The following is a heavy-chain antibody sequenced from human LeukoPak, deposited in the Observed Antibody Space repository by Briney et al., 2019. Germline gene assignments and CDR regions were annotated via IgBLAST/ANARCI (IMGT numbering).Heavy chain of an antibody. CDR3: ARSAGFGELYSFGMDV. CDR1: GFTESSNY. D-gene: IGHD3-10*01. Sequence: PGGSLRLSCAASGFTESSNYMSWVRQAPGKGLEWVSVSYSGGSTYYADSVKGRFTISRHNSKNTLYLQMNSLRAEDTAVYYCARSAGFGELYSFGMDVWGQGTTVTVSS. CDR2: SYSGGST. J-gene: IGHJ6*02. V-gene: IGHV3-53*04.